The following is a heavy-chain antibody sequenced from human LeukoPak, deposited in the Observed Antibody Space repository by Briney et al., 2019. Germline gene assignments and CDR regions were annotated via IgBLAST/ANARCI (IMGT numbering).Heavy chain of an antibody. CDR2: ISGSGGST. Sequence: PGGSLRLSCAASGVTFSSYAMSWVRQAPGKGLEWVSAISGSGGSTYYADSVKGRFTISRDNSKNTLYLQMNSLRAEDTAVYYCAKVMPLYQLQWGLYDYWGQGTLVTVSS. CDR1: GVTFSSYA. V-gene: IGHV3-23*01. J-gene: IGHJ4*02. CDR3: AKVMPLYQLQWGLYDY. D-gene: IGHD2-2*01.